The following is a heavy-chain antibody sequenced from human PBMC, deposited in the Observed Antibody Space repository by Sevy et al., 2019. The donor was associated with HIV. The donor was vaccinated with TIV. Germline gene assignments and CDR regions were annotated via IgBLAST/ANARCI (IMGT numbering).Heavy chain of an antibody. CDR3: TSHRNHYWFDP. V-gene: IGHV3-21*01. J-gene: IGHJ5*02. Sequence: GGSLRLSCGASGFTFGSYSMNWVRQAPGKGLEWVSSINNDGSYVIYADSVKGRFTISRDNAKNSLYLQMNSLRVEDTAVYYCTSHRNHYWFDPWGQGTLVTVSS. CDR2: INNDGSYV. CDR1: GFTFGSYS.